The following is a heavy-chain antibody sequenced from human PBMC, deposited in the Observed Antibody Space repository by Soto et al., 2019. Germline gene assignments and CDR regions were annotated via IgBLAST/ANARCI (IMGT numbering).Heavy chain of an antibody. CDR3: AKDLQKWELAPFDY. D-gene: IGHD1-26*01. CDR1: VFTFSSYA. CDR2: ISGSGGST. V-gene: IGHV3-23*01. J-gene: IGHJ4*02. Sequence: WWSLRLSCAASVFTFSSYAMSWFRQAPGKGLEWVSAISGSGGSTYYADSVKGRFTISRDNSKNTLYLQMNSLRAEDTAVYYCAKDLQKWELAPFDYWGQGTLVTVSS.